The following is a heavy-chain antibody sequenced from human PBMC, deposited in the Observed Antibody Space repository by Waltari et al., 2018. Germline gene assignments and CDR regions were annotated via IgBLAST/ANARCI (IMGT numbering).Heavy chain of an antibody. D-gene: IGHD2-15*01. CDR2: ISAYNGNT. CDR3: ARESVGVYTPFDY. J-gene: IGHJ4*02. V-gene: IGHV1-18*01. CDR1: GYTFTSYG. Sequence: QVQLVQSGAEVKKPGASVKVSCKASGYTFTSYGISWVRQAPGQGLEWMGWISAYNGNTNYAQKLQCRCTMTTDTSKSKSDMELRSPRSDDTAVYYCARESVGVYTPFDYWGQGTLVTVSS.